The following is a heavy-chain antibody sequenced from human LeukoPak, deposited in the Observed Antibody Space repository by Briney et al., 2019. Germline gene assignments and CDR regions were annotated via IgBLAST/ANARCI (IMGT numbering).Heavy chain of an antibody. J-gene: IGHJ4*02. Sequence: GGSLRLSCVASGFTFSGDWMQWVRQAPGKGLVWVSRINSDGTTTTYADSVKGRFTISRDNARNTLYLQMNSLRAEDTAVYYCARANSGFYFDYWGQGTLVTVSS. CDR3: ARANSGFYFDY. CDR1: GFTFSGDW. D-gene: IGHD6-19*01. V-gene: IGHV3-74*01. CDR2: INSDGTTT.